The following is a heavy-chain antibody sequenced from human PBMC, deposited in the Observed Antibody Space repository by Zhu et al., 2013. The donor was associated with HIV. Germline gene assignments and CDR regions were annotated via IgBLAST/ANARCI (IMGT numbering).Heavy chain of an antibody. J-gene: IGHJ6*03. Sequence: QVRLVQSGAEVKKPGASVKVSCKASGYTFTTYYIQWVRQAPGQGLEWMGIINPSGGTTSNAQKFQGRVTMTTDTSMSTAYMEVRSLRSDDTAVYYCARAGSCSSSTCTYYFYYYYMDVWGKGTTVTVSS. CDR3: ARAGSCSSSTCTYYFYYYYMDV. D-gene: IGHD2-2*01. CDR2: INPSGGTT. CDR1: GYTFTTYY. V-gene: IGHV1-46*01.